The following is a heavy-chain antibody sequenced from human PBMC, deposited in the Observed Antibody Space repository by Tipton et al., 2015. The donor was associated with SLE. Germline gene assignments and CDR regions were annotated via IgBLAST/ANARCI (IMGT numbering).Heavy chain of an antibody. CDR2: IYYSGST. CDR3: ARHEFLEWLSSGYFDY. D-gene: IGHD3-3*01. CDR1: GGSISSSSYY. Sequence: TLSLTCTVSGGSISSSSYYWGWIRQPPGKGLEWIGSIYYSGSTYYNPSLKSRVTISVDTSKNQFSLKLSSVTAADTAVYYCARHEFLEWLSSGYFDYWGRGTLVTVSS. V-gene: IGHV4-39*01. J-gene: IGHJ4*02.